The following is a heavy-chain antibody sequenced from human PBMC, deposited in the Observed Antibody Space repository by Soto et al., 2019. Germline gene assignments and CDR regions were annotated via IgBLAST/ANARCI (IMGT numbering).Heavy chain of an antibody. CDR1: GFTFSSYG. CDR2: IWYDGSNK. J-gene: IGHJ4*02. CDR3: ARERYDILTGETDTLDY. D-gene: IGHD3-9*01. Sequence: GGSLRLSCAASGFTFSSYGMQWVRQAPGKGLEWVAVIWYDGSNKYYADSVKGRFTISRDNSKNTLYLQMNSLRAEDTAVYYCARERYDILTGETDTLDYWGQGTLVTVSS. V-gene: IGHV3-33*01.